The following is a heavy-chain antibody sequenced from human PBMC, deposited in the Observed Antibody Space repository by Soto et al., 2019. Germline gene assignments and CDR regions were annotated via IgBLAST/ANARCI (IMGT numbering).Heavy chain of an antibody. CDR2: MYHSGSA. CDR1: GGSISSGGYS. J-gene: IGHJ4*02. Sequence: SETLSLTCAVSGGSISSGGYSWSWIRQPPGKGLEWIGYMYHSGSAYYNPSLKSRVTMSVDRSTNQCSLTLSSMTAADTAVYYCARLYGFSGFDYWGQGTLVTVSS. D-gene: IGHD6-25*01. CDR3: ARLYGFSGFDY. V-gene: IGHV4-30-2*01.